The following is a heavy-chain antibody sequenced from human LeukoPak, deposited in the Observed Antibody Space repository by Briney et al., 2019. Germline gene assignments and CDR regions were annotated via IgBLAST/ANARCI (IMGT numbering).Heavy chain of an antibody. CDR3: ARDVHSSGWYVGSGYFDY. CDR1: GFTFSSYR. CDR2: ISSSSSYI. D-gene: IGHD6-19*01. Sequence: GGSLRLSCAASGFTFSSYRMTWVRQAPGKGLEWVSSISSSSSYIYYADSVKGRFTISRDNAKNSLYLQMNSLRAEDTAVYYYARDVHSSGWYVGSGYFDYWGQGTLVTVSS. J-gene: IGHJ4*02. V-gene: IGHV3-21*01.